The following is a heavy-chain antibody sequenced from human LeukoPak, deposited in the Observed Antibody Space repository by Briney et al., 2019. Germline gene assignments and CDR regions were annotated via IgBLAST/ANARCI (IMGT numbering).Heavy chain of an antibody. CDR3: AGRLWRRDGYNLSAFDI. D-gene: IGHD5-24*01. CDR1: GGSISSYY. V-gene: IGHV4-59*01. Sequence: PSETLSLTCTVSGGSISSYYWNRIRQPPGKGLEWIGYIYYSGSTNYNPSLKSRVTISVDTSKNQFSLKLCSVTAADTAVYYCAGRLWRRDGYNLSAFDIWGQGTMVTVSS. J-gene: IGHJ3*02. CDR2: IYYSGST.